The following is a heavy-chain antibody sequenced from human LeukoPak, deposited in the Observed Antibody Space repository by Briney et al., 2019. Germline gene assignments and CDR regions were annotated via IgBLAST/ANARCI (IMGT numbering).Heavy chain of an antibody. CDR3: XXXXXXXXXXRGYYYTEDDY. Sequence: PGGSLRLSCAASGFTFSNYWMSWVRQAPGKGLEWVANINQDGSEKYSVDSVKGRFTISRDNAKSSVFLQMNSLRVDDTAVYYXXXXXXXXXXXRGYYYTEDDYWGQGTLVTVSS. J-gene: IGHJ4*02. D-gene: IGHD3-22*01. V-gene: IGHV3-7*01. CDR2: INQDGSEK. CDR1: GFTFSNYW.